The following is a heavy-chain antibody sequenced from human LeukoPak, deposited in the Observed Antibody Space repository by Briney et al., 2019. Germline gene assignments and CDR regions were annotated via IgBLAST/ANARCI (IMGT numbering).Heavy chain of an antibody. J-gene: IGHJ4*02. CDR1: GFTLSRYE. CDR3: ARDRDSGYYFYFDY. V-gene: IGHV3-48*03. D-gene: IGHD3-22*01. Sequence: GWTLTLSCAASGFTLSRYEMKWVRQAPGPGLEGLSYISSSGSTIYYADSVKGRFTISRDNAKNSLYLQMNSLRAEDTAVYYCARDRDSGYYFYFDYWGQGTLVTVSS. CDR2: ISSSGSTI.